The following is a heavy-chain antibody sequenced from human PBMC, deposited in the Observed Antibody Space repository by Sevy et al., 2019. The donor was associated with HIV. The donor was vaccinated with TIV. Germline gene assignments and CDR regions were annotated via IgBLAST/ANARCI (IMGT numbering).Heavy chain of an antibody. Sequence: GGSLRLSCAVSGFSFDSYGMTWVRQAPGKGLEWVSGISGSGTRTYYADSVKGRVSISRDNSKNRLYLQMNSLRSDDTGICYWAKGGGGHYDPDEIGYYFYYYNMDVWGKGTTVTVSS. D-gene: IGHD3-22*01. CDR2: ISGSGTRT. CDR3: AKGGGGHYDPDEIGYYFYYYNMDV. CDR1: GFSFDSYG. V-gene: IGHV3-23*01. J-gene: IGHJ6*03.